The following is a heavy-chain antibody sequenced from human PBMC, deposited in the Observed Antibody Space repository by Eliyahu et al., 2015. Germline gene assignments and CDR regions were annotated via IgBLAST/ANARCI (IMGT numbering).Heavy chain of an antibody. J-gene: IGHJ5*01. Sequence: QVQLQESGPGLVKPSETLSLTCTVXGTSVXGGSYYWSWIRQSPEKGLEWIGYIYHSGTFNYNPSLKSRVTMSVDTSKNQFSLRLSSVTAADTAVYYCARSAYFDGFGFYYGAFASWGHGTLVTVSS. CDR1: GTSVXGGSYY. V-gene: IGHV4-61*01. CDR3: ARSAYFDGFGFYYGAFAS. CDR2: IYHSGTF. D-gene: IGHD3-22*01.